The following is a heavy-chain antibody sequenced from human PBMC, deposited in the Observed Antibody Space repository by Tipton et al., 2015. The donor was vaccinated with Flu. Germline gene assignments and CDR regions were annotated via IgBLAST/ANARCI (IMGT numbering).Heavy chain of an antibody. CDR1: GFTFSSYS. Sequence: SLRLSCAASGFTFSSYSMNWVRQAPGKGLEWVSSISSSSSYIYYADSVKGRFTISRDNAKNSLYLQMNSLRAEDTAVYYCAGIANVFRFLEWLLSSYMDVWGKASTVTVSS. D-gene: IGHD3-3*01. V-gene: IGHV3-21*01. CDR3: AGIANVFRFLEWLLSSYMDV. CDR2: ISSSSSYI. J-gene: IGHJ6*03.